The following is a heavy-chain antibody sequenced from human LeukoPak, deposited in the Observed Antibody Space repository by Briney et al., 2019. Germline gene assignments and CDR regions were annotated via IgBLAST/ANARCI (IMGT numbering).Heavy chain of an antibody. D-gene: IGHD1-26*01. Sequence: ASVTVSCKASGYTFTGYYMHWVRQAPGQGLEWMGRINPNSGGTNYAQKFQGRVTMTRDTSISTAYMELSRLRSDDTAVCYCVRGEIVGATKLKIMPDYWGQGTLVTVSS. CDR1: GYTFTGYY. J-gene: IGHJ4*02. CDR2: INPNSGGT. V-gene: IGHV1-2*06. CDR3: VRGEIVGATKLKIMPDY.